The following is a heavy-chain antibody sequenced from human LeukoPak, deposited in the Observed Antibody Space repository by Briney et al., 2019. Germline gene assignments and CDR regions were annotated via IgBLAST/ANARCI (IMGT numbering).Heavy chain of an antibody. D-gene: IGHD2-2*01. CDR3: ARELGYCSSTSCYDFQH. V-gene: IGHV1-69*13. J-gene: IGHJ1*01. CDR2: IIPIFGTA. CDR1: GGTFSSYA. Sequence: GTSVKVSCKASGGTFSSYAISWVRQAPGQGLEWMGGIIPIFGTANYAQKFQGRVTITADESTSTAYMELSSLRSEDTAVYYCARELGYCSSTSCYDFQHWGQGTLVTVSS.